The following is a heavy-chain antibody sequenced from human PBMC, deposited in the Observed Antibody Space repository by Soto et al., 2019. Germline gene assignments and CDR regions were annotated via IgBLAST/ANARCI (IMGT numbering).Heavy chain of an antibody. CDR1: GYTFTSYG. V-gene: IGHV1-18*01. CDR3: ASIIAVAGTRAFDI. D-gene: IGHD6-19*01. J-gene: IGHJ3*02. CDR2: ISAYNGNT. Sequence: GASVKVSCKASGYTFTSYGISWVRQAPGQGLEWMGWISAYNGNTNYAQKLQSRVTMTTDTSTSTAYMELRSLRSDDTAVYYCASIIAVAGTRAFDIWGQGTMVTVSS.